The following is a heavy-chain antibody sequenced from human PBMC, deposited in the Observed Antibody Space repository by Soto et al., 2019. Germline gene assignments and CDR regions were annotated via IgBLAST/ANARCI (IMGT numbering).Heavy chain of an antibody. J-gene: IGHJ6*02. CDR2: IIPIFGTA. D-gene: IGHD3-22*01. Sequence: SVKVSCKASGCTFSSYAISCVRQAPGQVLEWMGGIIPIFGTANYAQKFQGRVTITADESTSTAYMELSSLRSEDTAVYYCARASLDSSGYYDYYYGMDVWGQGTTVTVSS. CDR1: GCTFSSYA. CDR3: ARASLDSSGYYDYYYGMDV. V-gene: IGHV1-69*13.